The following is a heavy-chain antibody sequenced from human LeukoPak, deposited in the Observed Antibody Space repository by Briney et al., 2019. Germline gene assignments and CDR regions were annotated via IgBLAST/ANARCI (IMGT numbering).Heavy chain of an antibody. D-gene: IGHD3-22*01. J-gene: IGHJ4*02. CDR1: GYTFTGYY. Sequence: ASVKVSCKASGYTFTGYYMHWVRQAPGQGLEWMGGITPIFGTANYAQKFQGRVTITADESTSTAYMELSSLRSEDTAVYYCARAYYYDSSGQGHFDYWGQGTLVTVSS. CDR3: ARAYYYDSSGQGHFDY. CDR2: ITPIFGTA. V-gene: IGHV1-69*13.